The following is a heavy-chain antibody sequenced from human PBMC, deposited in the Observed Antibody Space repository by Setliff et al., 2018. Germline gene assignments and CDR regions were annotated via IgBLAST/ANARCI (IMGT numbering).Heavy chain of an antibody. Sequence: ASVKVSCKASGYTFSTYGLHWVRQAPGQGPEWMGMIITNTGKTSYAQKFQGRVTMTTDTSTGTGYMELRSLRSDVTAVYFCARFGGSCSSSSCYASDLWGQGTMVTVS. J-gene: IGHJ3*01. CDR3: ARFGGSCSSSSCYASDL. CDR1: GYTFSTYG. D-gene: IGHD2-2*01. CDR2: IITNTGKT. V-gene: IGHV1-18*01.